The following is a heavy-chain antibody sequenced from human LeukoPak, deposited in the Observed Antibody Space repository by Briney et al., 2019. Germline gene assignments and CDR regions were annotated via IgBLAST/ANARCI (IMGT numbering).Heavy chain of an antibody. CDR3: ARGPIAARGWFDP. CDR2: IYYSGST. D-gene: IGHD6-6*01. J-gene: IGHJ5*02. V-gene: IGHV4-59*01. CDR1: GGSISTYH. Sequence: SETLSLTCTVSGGSISTYHWSWIRQPPGKGLEWIAYIYYSGSTTYNPSLKSRVTISVDTSKNQFSLKVTSVTAADTAVYYCARGPIAARGWFDPWGQGTLVTVSS.